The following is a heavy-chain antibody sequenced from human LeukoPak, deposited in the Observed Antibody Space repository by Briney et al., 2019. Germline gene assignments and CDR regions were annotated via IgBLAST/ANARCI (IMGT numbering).Heavy chain of an antibody. CDR2: IYYSGSI. J-gene: IGHJ4*02. D-gene: IGHD3-9*01. V-gene: IGHV4-59*01. CDR3: ARGGHYDILTGYYYRYFDY. Sequence: SETLSLTCTVSGGSISTYYWSWIRQPPGKGLEWIGYIYYSGSINYNPSLKSRVTISVNTSKNQFSLKLSSVTAADTAVYYCARGGHYDILTGYYYRYFDYWGQGTLVTVSS. CDR1: GGSISTYY.